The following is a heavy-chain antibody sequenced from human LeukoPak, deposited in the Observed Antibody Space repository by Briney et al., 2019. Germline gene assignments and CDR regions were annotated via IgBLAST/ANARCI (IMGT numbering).Heavy chain of an antibody. V-gene: IGHV3-48*01. CDR2: ISSSSSTI. Sequence: PGGSLRLSCAASGFTFSSYSMNWVRQAPGKGLEWVSYISSSSSTIHYADSVKGRFTISRDNAKNSLYLQMNSLRAEDTAVYYCARGGVPSFDYWGQGTLVTVSS. J-gene: IGHJ4*02. CDR1: GFTFSSYS. D-gene: IGHD3-10*01. CDR3: ARGGVPSFDY.